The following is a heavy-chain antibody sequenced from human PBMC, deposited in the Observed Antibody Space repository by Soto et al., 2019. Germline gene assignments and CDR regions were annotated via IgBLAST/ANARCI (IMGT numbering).Heavy chain of an antibody. CDR1: GDTVSSNSAT. D-gene: IGHD2-2*01. CDR2: TYYRSKWYD. Sequence: PSQTLSLTCAISGDTVSSNSATWNWIRQSPSRGLEWLGRTYYRSKWYDEYAVSVKSRITINPDTSKNQFSLQLNSVTPEDTAVYYCVRQRSSSTFYHGMDVWGQGTTVTVSS. CDR3: VRQRSSSTFYHGMDV. J-gene: IGHJ6*02. V-gene: IGHV6-1*01.